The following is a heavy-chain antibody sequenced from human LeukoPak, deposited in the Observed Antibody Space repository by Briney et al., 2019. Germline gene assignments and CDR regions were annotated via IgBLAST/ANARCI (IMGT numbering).Heavy chain of an antibody. CDR3: ARGGSGYYIDY. CDR1: GVSISSSSYY. V-gene: IGHV4-39*07. CDR2: IYYSGST. J-gene: IGHJ4*02. Sequence: PSETLSLTCTVSGVSISSSSYYWGWIRQPPGKGLEWIGSIYYSGSTYYNPSLKIRVTISVDTSKNQFSLKLSSVTAADTAVYYCARGGSGYYIDYWGQGTLVTVSS. D-gene: IGHD3-22*01.